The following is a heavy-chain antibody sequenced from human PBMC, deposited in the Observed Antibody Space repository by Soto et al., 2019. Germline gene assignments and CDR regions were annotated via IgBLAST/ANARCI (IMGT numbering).Heavy chain of an antibody. CDR2: ISTYNGNT. Sequence: QVQLVQSETEVRKPGASVKVSCKASGYTFNRYDINWVRQAPGQGLEWMGWISTYNGNTEYAQRLQGRVTMTTDTSTATGYMELRRLKSDYTAIYYCARAPTLFGVVIIPPRFDLWGQGTLVTVSS. CDR1: GYTFNRYD. CDR3: ARAPTLFGVVIIPPRFDL. D-gene: IGHD3-3*01. J-gene: IGHJ5*02. V-gene: IGHV1-18*04.